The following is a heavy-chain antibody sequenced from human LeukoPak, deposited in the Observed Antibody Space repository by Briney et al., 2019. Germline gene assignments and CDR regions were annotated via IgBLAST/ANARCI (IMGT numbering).Heavy chain of an antibody. J-gene: IGHJ5*02. Sequence: SETLSLTCAVSGGSISSGGYSWSWIRRPPGKGLEWIGYIYHSGSTYYNPSLKSRVTISVDRSKNQFSLKLSSVTAADTAVYYCARAGSGSYRPYDPWGQGTLVTVSS. D-gene: IGHD3-10*01. CDR3: ARAGSGSYRPYDP. V-gene: IGHV4-30-2*01. CDR2: IYHSGST. CDR1: GGSISSGGYS.